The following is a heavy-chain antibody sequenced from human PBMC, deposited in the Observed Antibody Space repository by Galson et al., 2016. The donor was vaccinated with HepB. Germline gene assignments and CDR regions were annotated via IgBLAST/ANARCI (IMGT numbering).Heavy chain of an antibody. CDR2: SSAYNGNK. J-gene: IGHJ6*02. Sequence: SVKVSCKASGYTFTSYGISWVRQAPGQGLEWMGWSSAYNGNKKYAQKFKGRVIMTTDTSTSTEYMELRSLRPDDTAVYYCARDRRVALFGMDVWGQGTTVTVPS. V-gene: IGHV1-18*01. CDR3: ARDRRVALFGMDV. D-gene: IGHD3-3*01. CDR1: GYTFTSYG.